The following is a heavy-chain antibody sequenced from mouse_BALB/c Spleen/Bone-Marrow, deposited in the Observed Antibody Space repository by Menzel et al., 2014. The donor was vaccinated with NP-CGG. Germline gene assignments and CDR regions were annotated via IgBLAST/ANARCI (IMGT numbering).Heavy chain of an antibody. CDR3: ARGRGWYLDY. Sequence: VMLVESGAELVRPGSSVKISCKASGYAISSCWMNWVKRRPGQGLEWIGQIYPGDGDTNYNGKFKGKATLTADKSSSTAYMQISSLTSEDSAVYFCARGRGWYLDYWGQGTTLTVSS. CDR2: IYPGDGDT. V-gene: IGHV1-80*01. J-gene: IGHJ2*01. CDR1: GYAISSCW. D-gene: IGHD2-3*01.